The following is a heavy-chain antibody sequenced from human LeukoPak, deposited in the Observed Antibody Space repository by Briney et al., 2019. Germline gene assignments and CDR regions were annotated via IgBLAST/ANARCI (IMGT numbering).Heavy chain of an antibody. V-gene: IGHV3-7*05. J-gene: IGHJ4*02. CDR2: IKPDGSEK. CDR3: ARGQIAGY. Sequence: GGSLRLSCAASGFPFSSYWMSWVRQAPGKGLEWVANIKPDGSEKSYVDSVKGRFTISRDNAKNSLYLQMNSLRAEDTAVYYCARGQIAGYWGQGTLVTVSS. CDR1: GFPFSSYW. D-gene: IGHD3-10*01.